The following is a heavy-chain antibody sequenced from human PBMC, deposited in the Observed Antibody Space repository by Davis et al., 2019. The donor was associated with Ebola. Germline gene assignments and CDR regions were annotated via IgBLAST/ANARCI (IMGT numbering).Heavy chain of an antibody. D-gene: IGHD6-13*01. CDR1: GFTFSSYA. CDR3: AKFALSSSWSGVWFDP. CDR2: ISYDGSNK. Sequence: GGSLRLSCAASGFTFSSYAMHWVRQAPGKGLEWVAVISYDGSNKYYADSVKGRFTISRDNSKNTLYLQMNSLRAEDTAVYYCAKFALSSSWSGVWFDPWGQGTLVTVSS. J-gene: IGHJ5*02. V-gene: IGHV3-30-3*02.